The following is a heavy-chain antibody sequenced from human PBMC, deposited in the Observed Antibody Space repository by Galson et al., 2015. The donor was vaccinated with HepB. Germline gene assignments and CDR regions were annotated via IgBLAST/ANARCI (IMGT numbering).Heavy chain of an antibody. V-gene: IGHV4-61*09. CDR1: GGSISSDSYH. CDR3: ARSKVAAGSRIVSFDS. Sequence: TLSLTCTVSGGSISSDSYHWSWIRQPAGEGLEWIGHIYTSGGTNYNPSLKSRVTMSIDTSNQFSLRLSSVTAADTAVYYCARSKVAAGSRIVSFDSWGQGTLVTVSS. J-gene: IGHJ4*02. D-gene: IGHD6-13*01. CDR2: IYTSGGT.